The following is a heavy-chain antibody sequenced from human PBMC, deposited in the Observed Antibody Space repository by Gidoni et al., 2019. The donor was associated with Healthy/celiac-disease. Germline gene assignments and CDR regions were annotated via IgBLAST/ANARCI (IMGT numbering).Heavy chain of an antibody. CDR1: GYTFTSYG. V-gene: IGHV1-18*04. J-gene: IGHJ4*02. D-gene: IGHD4-17*01. CDR2: ISAYNGNT. CDR3: ARDWLFPDSGDYPGIDY. Sequence: QVQLVQSGAEVKQPGSSWKVSCKASGYTFTSYGISWVRQAPGKGLEWLGWISAYNGNTNYAQQHHGRVTMTTDTSTSTAYMELRSLRSDDTAVYYCARDWLFPDSGDYPGIDYWGQGTLVTVSS.